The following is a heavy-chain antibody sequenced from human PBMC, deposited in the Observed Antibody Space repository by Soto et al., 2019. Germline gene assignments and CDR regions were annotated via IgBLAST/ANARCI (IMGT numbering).Heavy chain of an antibody. CDR2: IYPTGKT. CDR3: ARAPPGPAPRWGV. CDR1: GGSISSGGYS. Sequence: SETLSLTCTVSGGSISSGGYSWSWIRQTPGKGLEWIGYIYPTGKTYYNPSLENRATLSIDTSQNQFSLQLTSVTAADTAVYYCARAPPGPAPRWGVWGHGTTVTVSS. V-gene: IGHV4-30-2*01. J-gene: IGHJ6*02. D-gene: IGHD3-16*01.